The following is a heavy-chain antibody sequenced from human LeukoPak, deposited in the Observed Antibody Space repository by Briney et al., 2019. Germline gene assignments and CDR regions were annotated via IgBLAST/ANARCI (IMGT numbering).Heavy chain of an antibody. V-gene: IGHV4-30-2*01. CDR2: IYHSGST. J-gene: IGHJ4*02. CDR3: AREIGYSSSSARDY. Sequence: PSETLSLTCTVSGGSISSGGYYWSWIRQPPGKGLEWIGYIYHSGSTYYNPSFKSRVTISVDRSKNQFSLKLSSVTAADTAVYYCAREIGYSSSSARDYWGQGTLVTVSS. D-gene: IGHD6-6*01. CDR1: GGSISSGGYY.